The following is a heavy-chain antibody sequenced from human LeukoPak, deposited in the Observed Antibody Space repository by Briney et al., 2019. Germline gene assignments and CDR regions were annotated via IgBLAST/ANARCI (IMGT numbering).Heavy chain of an antibody. CDR1: GGSITSNY. CDR2: IYASGTT. J-gene: IGHJ4*02. D-gene: IGHD2-15*01. CDR3: ARGPPHGGTYFEH. Sequence: PSETLSLTCAVSGGSITSNYWHWIRQPAGKGLEWVGRIYASGTTLYNPSLKSRVTLSVDASENHFSLKLTSVTAADTATYYCARGPPHGGTYFEHWGQGILVTVSS. V-gene: IGHV4-4*07.